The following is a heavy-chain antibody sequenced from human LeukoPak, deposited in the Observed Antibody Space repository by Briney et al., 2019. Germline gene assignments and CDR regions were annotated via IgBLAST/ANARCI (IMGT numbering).Heavy chain of an antibody. D-gene: IGHD3-3*01. CDR1: GXSFSAYC. J-gene: IGHJ4*02. Sequence: SGXSFSAYCWSWVRQPPGKGLEXXXXXXXXXXXXYSPSLTSRGTISLDKSKKKYSLGLKSMTAADTAVYYCARALSPPDPNDFWSGYTYPSYFDSWGQGTLVTVSS. CDR3: ARALSPPDPNDFWSGYTYPSYFDS. V-gene: IGHV4-34*01. CDR2: XXXXXXX.